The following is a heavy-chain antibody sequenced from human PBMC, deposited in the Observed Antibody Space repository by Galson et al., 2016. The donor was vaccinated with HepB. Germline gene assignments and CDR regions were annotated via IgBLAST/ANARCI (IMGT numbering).Heavy chain of an antibody. D-gene: IGHD3-22*01. CDR3: AKDLYYYDSSGKSFFDY. CDR2: ISGSGGST. CDR1: GFTFSSYA. Sequence: SLRLSCAASGFTFSSYAMSWVRQAPGKGLEWVSVISGSGGSTYYADSVKGRFTISSDNSKNTLSLQMNSLRAEDTAVYYCAKDLYYYDSSGKSFFDYWGPGTLVTVSS. V-gene: IGHV3-23*01. J-gene: IGHJ4*02.